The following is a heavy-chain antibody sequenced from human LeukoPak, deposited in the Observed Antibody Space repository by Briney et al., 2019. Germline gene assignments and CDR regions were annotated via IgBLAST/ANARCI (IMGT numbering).Heavy chain of an antibody. V-gene: IGHV1-46*01. CDR3: ARGGYYYDSSGYYYFDY. CDR1: GYTLTSYY. CDR2: INPSGGST. D-gene: IGHD3-22*01. Sequence: ASVKVSCKASGYTLTSYYMHWVRQAPGQGLEWMGIINPSGGSTSYAQKFQGRVTMTRDTSTSTVYMELSSLRSEDTAVYYCARGGYYYDSSGYYYFDYWGQGTLVTVSS. J-gene: IGHJ4*02.